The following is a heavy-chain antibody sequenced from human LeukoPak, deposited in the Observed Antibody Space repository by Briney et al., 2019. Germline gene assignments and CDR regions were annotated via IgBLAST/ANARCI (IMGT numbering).Heavy chain of an antibody. Sequence: GGSLRLSCAASGFTFSSHGMHWVRQAPGKGLEWVAVISYDGSNKYYADSVKGRFTISRDNSKNTLYLQMNSLRAEDTAVYYCAKGTTVTTVAYFDYWGQGTLVTVSS. CDR2: ISYDGSNK. CDR3: AKGTTVTTVAYFDY. J-gene: IGHJ4*02. D-gene: IGHD4-17*01. V-gene: IGHV3-30*18. CDR1: GFTFSSHG.